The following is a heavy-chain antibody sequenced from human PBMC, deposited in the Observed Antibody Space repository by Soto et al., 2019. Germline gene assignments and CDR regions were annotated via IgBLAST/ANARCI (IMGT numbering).Heavy chain of an antibody. CDR1: GFTFSSYA. CDR2: IGVGGGDR. J-gene: IGHJ4*02. D-gene: IGHD3-10*01. CDR3: ARVRFGELV. V-gene: IGHV3-23*01. Sequence: EVQLLESGGGLVQPGGSLRLSCAASGFTFSSYAMSWVRQAPGKGLEWVSIIGVGGGDRYYPESVKGRFTISRDNSRDTLYLEMNSLRDEDTGVYYCARVRFGELVWGQGTLVTVSS.